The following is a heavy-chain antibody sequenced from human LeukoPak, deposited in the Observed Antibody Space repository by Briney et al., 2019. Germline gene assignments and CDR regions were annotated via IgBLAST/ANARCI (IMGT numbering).Heavy chain of an antibody. J-gene: IGHJ5*02. CDR3: AREALGTPASGWIWEWFDP. D-gene: IGHD6-19*01. V-gene: IGHV4-34*01. CDR2: INHSGST. Sequence: SETLSLTCAVYGGSFSGYYWSWIRQPPGKGLEWIGEINHSGSTNYNPSLKSRVTISVDTSKNQFSLQLNSVTPEDTATYYCAREALGTPASGWIWEWFDPWGQGTLVTVSS. CDR1: GGSFSGYY.